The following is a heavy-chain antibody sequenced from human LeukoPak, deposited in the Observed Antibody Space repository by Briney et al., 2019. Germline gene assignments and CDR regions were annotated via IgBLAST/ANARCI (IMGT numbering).Heavy chain of an antibody. J-gene: IGHJ6*03. Sequence: SVKVSCKASGGTFSSYAISWVRQAPGQGLEWMGGIIPIFGTANYAQKFQGRVTITTDESTSTAYMELSSLRSEDTAVHYCARVILAAAGYYYYYMDVWGKGTTVTVSS. V-gene: IGHV1-69*05. CDR1: GGTFSSYA. D-gene: IGHD6-13*01. CDR2: IIPIFGTA. CDR3: ARVILAAAGYYYYYMDV.